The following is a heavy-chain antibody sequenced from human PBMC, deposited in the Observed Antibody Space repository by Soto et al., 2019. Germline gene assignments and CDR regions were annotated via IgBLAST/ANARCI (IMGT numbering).Heavy chain of an antibody. J-gene: IGHJ4*02. CDR3: AKEEGYSSAWTEIDY. Sequence: EVQLLESGGGLVQPGGALRLSCAASGFTFSSYAMSWVRQAPGKGLEWVSGISGSGRSTYYADSVKGRFTISRDNSKNTLYLQMNSLRAEDTAVYYCAKEEGYSSAWTEIDYWGQGTLVTVSS. CDR2: ISGSGRST. D-gene: IGHD6-19*01. V-gene: IGHV3-23*01. CDR1: GFTFSSYA.